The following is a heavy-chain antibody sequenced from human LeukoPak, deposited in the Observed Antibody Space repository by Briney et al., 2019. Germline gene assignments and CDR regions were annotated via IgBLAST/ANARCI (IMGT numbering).Heavy chain of an antibody. CDR3: ARDVSAAAFWRAGVGGFDP. CDR2: IYHSGST. V-gene: IGHV4-39*07. J-gene: IGHJ5*02. CDR1: GGSISSSSYY. D-gene: IGHD3-3*01. Sequence: SETLSLTCTVSGGSISSSSYYWGWIRQPPGKGLEWIGSIYHSGSTYYNPSLKSRVTISVDTSKNQFSLKLSSVTAADTAVYYCARDVSAAAFWRAGVGGFDPWGQGTLVTVSS.